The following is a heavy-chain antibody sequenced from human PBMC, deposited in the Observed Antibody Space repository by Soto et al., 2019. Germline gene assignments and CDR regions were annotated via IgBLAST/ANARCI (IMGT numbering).Heavy chain of an antibody. V-gene: IGHV4-59*11. CDR3: ARELSYGMDV. Sequence: QVQLQESGPGLVKPSETLSLTCTVSGASINSHYWTWIRQPPGKGLEWIGSIYFSGSTNYNPSLKGRVSISVDTAKSQFSLNLTSVTAADTAMYYCARELSYGMDVWGQGTTVIVSS. CDR2: IYFSGST. J-gene: IGHJ6*02. CDR1: GASINSHY.